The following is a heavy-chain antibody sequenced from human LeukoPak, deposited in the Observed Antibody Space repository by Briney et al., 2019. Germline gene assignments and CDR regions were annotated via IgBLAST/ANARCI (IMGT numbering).Heavy chain of an antibody. J-gene: IGHJ4*02. CDR2: ISYDGSNK. Sequence: GGSLRLSCAAYGFTFSSYAMHWVRQAPGKGLELVAVISYDGSNKYYADSVKGRFTISRDNSKNTLYPQMNSVRAEDTAVYYCARGGRYFDWFHIDYWGQGTLVTVSS. V-gene: IGHV3-30*04. D-gene: IGHD3-9*01. CDR3: ARGGRYFDWFHIDY. CDR1: GFTFSSYA.